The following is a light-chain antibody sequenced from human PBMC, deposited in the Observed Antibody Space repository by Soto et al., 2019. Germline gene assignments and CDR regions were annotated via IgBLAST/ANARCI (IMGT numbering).Light chain of an antibody. CDR3: SSYAGSNNL. V-gene: IGLV2-8*01. CDR2: EVS. CDR1: SSDVGGYNY. J-gene: IGLJ2*01. Sequence: QSALTQPPSASGSPGQSVTISCTGTSSDVGGYNYVPWYQQHPGKAPKLLIYEVSKRPSGVPDRFSGAKSGNTASLTGSGLQAEDEADYYCSSYAGSNNLFGGGTKLTVL.